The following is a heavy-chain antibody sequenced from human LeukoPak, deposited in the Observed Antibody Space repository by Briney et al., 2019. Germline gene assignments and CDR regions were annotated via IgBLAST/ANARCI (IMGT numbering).Heavy chain of an antibody. CDR1: GFTFSSYW. Sequence: GSLRLSCAASGFTFSSYWMSWVRQPPGKGLEWIGEINDGGSTNYNPSLKSRVTISADTSKNQFSVKLSSVTAADAAVYYCARRPRSSGDYDGPSGLDYWGQGTRVTVSS. CDR2: INDGGST. CDR3: ARRPRSSGDYDGPSGLDY. V-gene: IGHV4-34*01. D-gene: IGHD4-23*01. J-gene: IGHJ4*02.